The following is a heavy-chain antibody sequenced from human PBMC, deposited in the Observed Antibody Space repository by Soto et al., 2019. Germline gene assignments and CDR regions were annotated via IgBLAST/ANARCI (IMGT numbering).Heavy chain of an antibody. CDR3: ARGGLEPFDH. Sequence: GGSLRLSCAASGFTFGNYWMHWVRQAPGKGLVWVSRISDYGRINYADSVKDRFIISRDDARSELYLQLNDLRVEDTATYYCARGGLEPFDHWGQGALVTVS. CDR2: ISDYGRI. D-gene: IGHD1-1*01. CDR1: GFTFGNYW. J-gene: IGHJ4*02. V-gene: IGHV3-74*01.